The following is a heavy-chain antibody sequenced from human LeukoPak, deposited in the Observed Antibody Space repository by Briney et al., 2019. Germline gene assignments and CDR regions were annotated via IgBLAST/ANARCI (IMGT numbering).Heavy chain of an antibody. D-gene: IGHD3-10*01. CDR3: ARDHLWFGELLYDYYYYGMDV. V-gene: IGHV3-33*01. CDR2: IWHDGSHK. Sequence: GGSLRLSCAASGFAFNTYAMHWVRQAPGQGLEWVALIWHDGSHKFYSNSVRGQFTISRDNSKNTVSLQMNNLRPEDTAVYYCARDHLWFGELLYDYYYYGMDVWGKGTTVTVSS. J-gene: IGHJ6*04. CDR1: GFAFNTYA.